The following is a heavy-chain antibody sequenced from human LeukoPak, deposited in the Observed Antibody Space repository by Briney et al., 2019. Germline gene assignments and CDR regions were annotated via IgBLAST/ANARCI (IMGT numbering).Heavy chain of an antibody. CDR3: AGARGWEFSS. V-gene: IGHV3-7*01. CDR1: GFTFSSYW. Sequence: QSGGSLRLSRAASGFTFSSYWMGWVRQAPGMGLEWVATIKQDGSEKYYLDSVKGRFTISRDNAKNSLFLQMNSLRAEDTAVYYCAGARGWEFSSWGQGTLVTVSS. J-gene: IGHJ5*02. D-gene: IGHD1-26*01. CDR2: IKQDGSEK.